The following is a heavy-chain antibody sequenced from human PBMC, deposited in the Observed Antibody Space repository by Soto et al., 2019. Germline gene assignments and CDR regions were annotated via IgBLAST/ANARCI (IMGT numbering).Heavy chain of an antibody. CDR2: INPSGGST. CDR3: ANSSGCYIWFDP. CDR1: GYTFTSYY. Sequence: ASVKVSCKASGYTFTSYYMHWVRQAPGQGLEWMGIINPSGGSTSYAQKFQGRVTMTRDTSTSTVYMELSSLRSEDTAVYYCANSSGCYIWFDPWGQGTLVTVSS. V-gene: IGHV1-46*01. J-gene: IGHJ5*02. D-gene: IGHD6-19*01.